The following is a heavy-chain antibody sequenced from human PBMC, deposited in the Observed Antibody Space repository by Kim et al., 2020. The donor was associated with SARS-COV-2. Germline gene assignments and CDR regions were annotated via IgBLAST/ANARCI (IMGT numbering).Heavy chain of an antibody. CDR3: ARQSWERQWLVQGKYYFDY. J-gene: IGHJ4*02. D-gene: IGHD6-19*01. V-gene: IGHV4-59*08. CDR1: GGSISSYY. Sequence: SETLSLTCTVSGGSISSYYWSWIRQPPGKGLEWIGYIYYSGSTNYNPSLKSRVTISVDTSKNQFSLKLSSVTAADTAVYYCARQSWERQWLVQGKYYFDYWGQGTLVTASS. CDR2: IYYSGST.